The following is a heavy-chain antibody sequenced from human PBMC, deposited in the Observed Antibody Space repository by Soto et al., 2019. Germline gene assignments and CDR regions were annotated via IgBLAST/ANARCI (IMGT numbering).Heavy chain of an antibody. CDR1: GFTFSSYG. Sequence: QVQLLESGGGVVQPGRSLRLSCAASGFTFSSYGMHWVRQAPGKGLEWVAVISYDGSNKYYADSVKGRFTISRDNSKNTLYLQMNSLRAEDTAVYYCAKEVEVTDDYWGQGTLVTVSS. CDR2: ISYDGSNK. J-gene: IGHJ4*02. CDR3: AKEVEVTDDY. D-gene: IGHD2-21*02. V-gene: IGHV3-30*18.